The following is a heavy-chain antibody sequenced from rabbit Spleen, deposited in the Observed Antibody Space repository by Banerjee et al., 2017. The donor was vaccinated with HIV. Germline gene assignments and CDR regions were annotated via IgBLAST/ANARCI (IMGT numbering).Heavy chain of an antibody. V-gene: IGHV1S40*01. D-gene: IGHD3-1*01. J-gene: IGHJ4*01. Sequence: QSLEESGGDLVKPGGTLTLTCTASGFSFSGNDYMCWVRQAPGKGLEWISCIAGGSSGFTYSATWAKGRFTCSKTSSTTVTLQMTSLTAADTATYFCARDGDDAGYDFNLWGPGDPGHRL. CDR2: IAGGSSGFT. CDR3: ARDGDDAGYDFNL. CDR1: GFSFSGNDY.